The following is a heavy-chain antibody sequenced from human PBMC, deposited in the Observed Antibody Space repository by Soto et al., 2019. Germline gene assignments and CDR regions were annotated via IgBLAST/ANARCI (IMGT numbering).Heavy chain of an antibody. CDR2: IYHSGST. CDR3: ARVGGYGMDV. CDR1: GGSISSSSYY. V-gene: IGHV4-39*07. J-gene: IGHJ6*02. D-gene: IGHD3-10*01. Sequence: SETLSLTCTVSGGSISSSSYYWGWIRQPPGKGLEWVGSIYHSGSTYYNPSLKSRVTISVDTSKNQFSLKLSSVTAADTAVYYCARVGGYGMDVWGQGTTVTVSS.